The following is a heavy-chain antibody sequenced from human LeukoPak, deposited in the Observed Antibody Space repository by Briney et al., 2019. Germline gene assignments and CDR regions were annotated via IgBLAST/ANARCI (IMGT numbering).Heavy chain of an antibody. CDR2: IYPRDGST. V-gene: IGHV1-46*01. Sequence: GASVKVSFKASGYTVTSNYIDGVRQAPGQGLEWMGMIYPRDGSTSYAQKFQGRVTVTRDTSTRTVHMELSGLRSEDTAVYYCARDQEGFDYWGQGTLVTVSS. J-gene: IGHJ4*02. CDR3: ARDQEGFDY. CDR1: GYTVTSNY.